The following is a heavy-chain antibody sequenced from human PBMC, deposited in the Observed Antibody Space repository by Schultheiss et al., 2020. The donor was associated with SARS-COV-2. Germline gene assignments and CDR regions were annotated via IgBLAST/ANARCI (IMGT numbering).Heavy chain of an antibody. Sequence: SVKVSCKASGSTFSTSVMQWVRQARGQRLEWIGWIVVGSGNPDYAQRFQGRLTITRDMSTSTAYMELRSLRSDDTAVYYCARGLGYCSGGSCNWFDPWGQGTLVTVSS. CDR2: IVVGSGNP. J-gene: IGHJ5*02. V-gene: IGHV1-58*02. CDR1: GSTFSTSV. CDR3: ARGLGYCSGGSCNWFDP. D-gene: IGHD2-15*01.